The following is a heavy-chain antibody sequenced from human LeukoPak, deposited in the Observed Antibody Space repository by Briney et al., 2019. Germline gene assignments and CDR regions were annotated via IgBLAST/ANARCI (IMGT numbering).Heavy chain of an antibody. CDR3: AREGKGSGSFDS. V-gene: IGHV4-59*11. J-gene: IGHJ4*02. Sequence: PSETLSLTCTVSGGSISGHHFSWIRQPPGKGLEWIGYIYYSGSTNYNPSLKSRVTMSVDTSNNQFSLNLSSVTAADTAVYFCAREGKGSGSFDSWGQGTLVTVSS. CDR1: GGSISGHH. CDR2: IYYSGST. D-gene: IGHD3-10*01.